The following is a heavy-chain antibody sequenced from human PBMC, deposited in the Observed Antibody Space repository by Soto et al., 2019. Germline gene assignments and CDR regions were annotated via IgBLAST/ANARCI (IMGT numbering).Heavy chain of an antibody. CDR2: IKSKTDGGTT. J-gene: IGHJ4*02. D-gene: IGHD6-19*01. CDR1: GFTFSNAW. Sequence: TGGSLRLSCAASGFTFSNAWMSWVRQAPGKGLEWVGRIKSKTDGGTTDYAAPVKGRFTISRDDSKNTLYLQMNSLKTEDTAVYYRKTDLGSSGQGYWGQGTLVTVSS. V-gene: IGHV3-15*01. CDR3: KTDLGSSGQGY.